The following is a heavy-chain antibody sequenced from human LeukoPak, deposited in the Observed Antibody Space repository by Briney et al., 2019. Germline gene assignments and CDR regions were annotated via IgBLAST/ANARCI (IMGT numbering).Heavy chain of an antibody. Sequence: GASVKVSCKASGHTFTSYDINWVRQATGQGLEWMGWMNPNSGNTGYAQKFQGRVTMTRNTSISTAYMELSSLRSEDTAVYYCARASRIASAFDIWGQGTMVTVSS. CDR3: ARASRIASAFDI. J-gene: IGHJ3*02. CDR1: GHTFTSYD. V-gene: IGHV1-8*01. CDR2: MNPNSGNT. D-gene: IGHD6-13*01.